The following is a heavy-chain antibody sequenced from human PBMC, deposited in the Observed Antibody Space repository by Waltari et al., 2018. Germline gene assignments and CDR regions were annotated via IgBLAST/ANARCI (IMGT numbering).Heavy chain of an antibody. Sequence: GTFSSYAISWVRQAPGQGLEWMGGIIPIFGTANYAQKFQGRVTITTDESTSTAYMELSSLRSEDTAVYYCARQAAAGPDDAFDIWGQGTMVTVSS. D-gene: IGHD6-13*01. V-gene: IGHV1-69*05. CDR1: GTFSSYA. J-gene: IGHJ3*02. CDR2: IIPIFGTA. CDR3: ARQAAAGPDDAFDI.